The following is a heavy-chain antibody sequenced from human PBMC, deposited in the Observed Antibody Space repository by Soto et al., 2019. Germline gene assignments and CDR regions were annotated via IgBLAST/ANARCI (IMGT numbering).Heavy chain of an antibody. Sequence: GESLKISCEGSGYSFTSYWISWVRQMPGKGLEWMGRIDPSDSYTNYSPSFQGHVTISADKSISTAYLQWSSLKASDTAMYYCAVGSSIAAAGTDYWGQGTLVTVSS. J-gene: IGHJ4*02. D-gene: IGHD6-13*01. V-gene: IGHV5-10-1*01. CDR3: AVGSSIAAAGTDY. CDR2: IDPSDSYT. CDR1: GYSFTSYW.